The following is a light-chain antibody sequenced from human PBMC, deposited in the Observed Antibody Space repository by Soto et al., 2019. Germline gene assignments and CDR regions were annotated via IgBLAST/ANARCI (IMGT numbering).Light chain of an antibody. V-gene: IGKV1-39*01. J-gene: IGKJ2*01. CDR3: QQSDRTPYT. CDR1: QSISKY. CDR2: AVS. Sequence: DIQMTQSPSSLSASVGDRVTITCRASQSISKYLNWYQQKPGKAPSLLMYAVSSLQGGVPPRFSGSASGTNFSLTIAGLQREDFATYHCQQSDRTPYTCGQGIKLEIK.